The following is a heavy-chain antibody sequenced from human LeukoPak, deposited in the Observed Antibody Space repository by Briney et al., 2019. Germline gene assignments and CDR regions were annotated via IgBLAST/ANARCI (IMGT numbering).Heavy chain of an antibody. CDR3: ARDVLLWFGELLSRKRNWFDP. V-gene: IGHV4-34*01. CDR1: GGSFIGFH. CDR2: INHSGST. J-gene: IGHJ5*02. Sequence: SETLSLTCAVYGGSFIGFHWNWIRQAPGKGLEWIGDINHSGSTNYNPSLTSRVTISVDTSKNQFSLKLSSVTAADTAVYYCARDVLLWFGELLSRKRNWFDPWGQGTLVTVSS. D-gene: IGHD3-10*01.